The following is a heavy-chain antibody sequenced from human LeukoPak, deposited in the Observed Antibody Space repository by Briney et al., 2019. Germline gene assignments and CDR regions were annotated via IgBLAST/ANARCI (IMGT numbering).Heavy chain of an antibody. V-gene: IGHV1-18*01. Sequence: GASVKVSCRASGYTFTSFGISWVRQAPGQGLEWMGWISAYNGDTNYAQKLQGRVTMTTDTSTSTAYMELRSLRSDDTAVYYCTRARGTIDWGTFFDYWGQGSLVTVPS. D-gene: IGHD3-3*01. CDR3: TRARGTIDWGTFFDY. CDR1: GYTFTSFG. J-gene: IGHJ4*02. CDR2: ISAYNGDT.